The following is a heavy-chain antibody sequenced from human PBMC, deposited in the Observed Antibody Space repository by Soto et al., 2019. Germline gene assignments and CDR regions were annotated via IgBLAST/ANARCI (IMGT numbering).Heavy chain of an antibody. CDR1: GFTFSSYS. V-gene: IGHV3-48*01. CDR2: ISSSSTTM. J-gene: IGHJ4*02. Sequence: EVQLVESGGGLVQPGGSLRLSCAASGFTFSSYSMNWVRQAPGKGLEWVSYISSSSTTMYYADSVKGRFTISRDNPKNSLYLQMNSLRAEDTSVYYCARDCSSVWYFDYRGQGTLVTVSS. D-gene: IGHD6-25*01. CDR3: ARDCSSVWYFDY.